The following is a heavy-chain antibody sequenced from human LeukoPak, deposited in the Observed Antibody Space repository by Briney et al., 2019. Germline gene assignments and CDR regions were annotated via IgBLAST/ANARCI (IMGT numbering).Heavy chain of an antibody. CDR2: ISYDGSNK. CDR1: GFIFSSYA. V-gene: IGHV3-30*01. CDR3: ARDQKGIVGATSFDY. J-gene: IGHJ4*02. D-gene: IGHD1-26*01. Sequence: PGGSLRLSCAASGFIFSSYAMHWVRQAPGKGLEWVAVISYDGSNKYYADSVKGRFTISRDNSKNTLYLQMNSLRAEDTAVYYCARDQKGIVGATSFDYSGQGTLVTVSS.